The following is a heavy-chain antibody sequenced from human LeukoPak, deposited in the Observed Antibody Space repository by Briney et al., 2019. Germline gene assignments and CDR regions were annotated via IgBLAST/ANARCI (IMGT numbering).Heavy chain of an antibody. CDR3: ARQQPTAAADTRGYFDY. CDR2: LYYGENS. J-gene: IGHJ4*02. Sequence: SETLSLTCTVSGGSISIISSSTYYWGWIRQAPGKGLGWIGSLYYGENSHYNPSLKSRATLSVDTSNNQFSLKLTSVTAADAAVYFCARQQPTAAADTRGYFDYWGQGTVVTVSS. V-gene: IGHV4-39*01. D-gene: IGHD6-25*01. CDR1: GGSISIISSSTYY.